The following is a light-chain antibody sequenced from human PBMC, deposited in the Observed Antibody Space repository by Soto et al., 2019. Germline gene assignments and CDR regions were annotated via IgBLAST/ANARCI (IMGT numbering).Light chain of an antibody. J-gene: IGLJ3*02. V-gene: IGLV1-44*01. CDR1: SSNIGSNT. CDR3: SSWDESLNGVM. CDR2: SND. Sequence: QSVLTQPPSVSGTPGQRVTISCSGSSSNIGSNTVNWYQQLPGTAPKLLIYSNDLWPSGVSDRFSGSKSGTSASLAISGLQSEDEADYYCSSWDESLNGVMFGGGTSSPS.